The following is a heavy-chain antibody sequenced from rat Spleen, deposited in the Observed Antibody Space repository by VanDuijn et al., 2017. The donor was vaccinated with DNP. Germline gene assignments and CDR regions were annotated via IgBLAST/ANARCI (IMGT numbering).Heavy chain of an antibody. J-gene: IGHJ2*01. V-gene: IGHV3-3*01. CDR1: GYSISSNFR. D-gene: IGHD1-4*01. Sequence: EVQLQESGPGLVKPSQSLSLTCSVTGYSISSNFRWTWIRKFQGNTLEWMGYINSAGSTDYSPSLKSRISITRDTSKNQFFLQVNSVTTADTATYYCARQPSGMDYWGQGVMVIVSS. CDR3: ARQPSGMDY. CDR2: INSAGST.